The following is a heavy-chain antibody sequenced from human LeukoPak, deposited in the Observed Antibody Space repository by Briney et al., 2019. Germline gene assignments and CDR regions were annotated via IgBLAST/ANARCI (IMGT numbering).Heavy chain of an antibody. Sequence: SETLSLTCTVSGGSISSYYWSWIRQPPGNGLEWIGYIYYSGSTNYNPSLKSRVTISVDTSKNQFSLKLSSVTAADTAVYYCARHKPQWNIVGATRPAFDYWGQGTLVTVSS. J-gene: IGHJ4*02. CDR2: IYYSGST. V-gene: IGHV4-59*08. CDR3: ARHKPQWNIVGATRPAFDY. CDR1: GGSISSYY. D-gene: IGHD1-26*01.